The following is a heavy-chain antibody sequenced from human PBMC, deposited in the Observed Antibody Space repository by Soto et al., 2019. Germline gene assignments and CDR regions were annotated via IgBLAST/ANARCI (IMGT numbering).Heavy chain of an antibody. CDR2: ISSSSSTI. Sequence: PGGSLRLSCAASGVTFSSYSMNWVHQAPGKGLEWVSYISSSSSTIYYADSVKGRFTISRDNAKNSLYLQMNSLRAEDTAVYYCARGTHSGYDRIWGQGTLVTVSS. V-gene: IGHV3-48*01. CDR3: ARGTHSGYDRI. J-gene: IGHJ4*02. CDR1: GVTFSSYS. D-gene: IGHD5-12*01.